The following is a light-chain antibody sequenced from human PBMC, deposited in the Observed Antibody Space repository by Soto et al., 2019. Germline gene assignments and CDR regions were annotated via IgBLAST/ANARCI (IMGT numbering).Light chain of an antibody. CDR1: QSVSSSY. Sequence: EIVLTQSPATLSLSPGERGTLSCRASQSVSSSYSAWYQQKPGQAPRLLIYGASSRATGIPDRFSGSGSGTDFTLTISRLEPEDFAVYYCQQYGSSPFTFGPGTKVDIK. CDR2: GAS. V-gene: IGKV3-20*01. CDR3: QQYGSSPFT. J-gene: IGKJ3*01.